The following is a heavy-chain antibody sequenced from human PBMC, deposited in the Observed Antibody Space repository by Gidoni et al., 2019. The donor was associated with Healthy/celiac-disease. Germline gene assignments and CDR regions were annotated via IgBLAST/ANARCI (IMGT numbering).Heavy chain of an antibody. CDR1: GFTFSSYW. D-gene: IGHD1-26*01. CDR2: IKQDGSEK. CDR3: ARAPTHYYPNYHQQYYDL. V-gene: IGHV3-7*03. J-gene: IGHJ2*01. Sequence: EVQLVESGGGLVQPGGSLRLSCAASGFTFSSYWMSWVPQAPGKGLDWAANIKQDGSEKYYVDYVKARLTIYRDNDKNSLYLKMNRLRAEDTAVYYCARAPTHYYPNYHQQYYDLWGRGTLVTVSS.